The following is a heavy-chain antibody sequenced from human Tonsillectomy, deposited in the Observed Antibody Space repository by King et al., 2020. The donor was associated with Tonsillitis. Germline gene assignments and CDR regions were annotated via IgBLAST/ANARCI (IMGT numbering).Heavy chain of an antibody. J-gene: IGHJ4*02. D-gene: IGHD3-10*01. Sequence: VQLVESGGGLVKPGGSLRLSCAASGFTFSSYAMTWVRQAPGKGLEWVSAISASGGSTYYADSVKDRFTISRDNSKNTLYLQMNSLRAEDTAVYFCAKRPTWSVPYRSADYWGQGTLVTVSS. V-gene: IGHV3-23*04. CDR1: GFTFSSYA. CDR3: AKRPTWSVPYRSADY. CDR2: ISASGGST.